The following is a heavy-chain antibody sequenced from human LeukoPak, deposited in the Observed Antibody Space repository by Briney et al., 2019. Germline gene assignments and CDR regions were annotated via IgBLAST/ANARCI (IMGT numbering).Heavy chain of an antibody. CDR3: ARDKEVVPDHDYYYYGMDV. CDR1: GGTFSSYA. CDR2: IIPIFGTA. V-gene: IGHV1-69*13. Sequence: SVKVSCKASGGTFSSYAISWVRRAPGQGLEWMGGIIPIFGTANYAQKFQGRVTITADESTSTAYMELSSLRSEDTAVYYCARDKEVVPDHDYYYYGMDVWGQGTTVTVSS. J-gene: IGHJ6*02. D-gene: IGHD2-2*01.